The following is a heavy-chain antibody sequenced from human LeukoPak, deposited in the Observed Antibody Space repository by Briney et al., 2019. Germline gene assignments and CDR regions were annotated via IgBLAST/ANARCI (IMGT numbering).Heavy chain of an antibody. CDR1: GYTFTSYG. D-gene: IGHD2-15*01. CDR3: ARDRRDCSGGSCYYLLSY. J-gene: IGHJ4*02. V-gene: IGHV1-18*01. CDR2: ISAYNGNT. Sequence: ASVKVSCKASGYTFTSYGISWVRQAPGQGLEWMGWISAYNGNTNYAQKLQGRVTMTTDTSTSTAYMELRSLRSEDTAVYYCARDRRDCSGGSCYYLLSYWGQGTLVTVSS.